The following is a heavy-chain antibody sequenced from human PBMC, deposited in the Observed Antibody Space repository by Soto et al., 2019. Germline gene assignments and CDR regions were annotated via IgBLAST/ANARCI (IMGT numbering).Heavy chain of an antibody. Sequence: ASVKVSGKASGYTFTSYGISWVRQAPGQGLEWMGWISAYNGNTNYAQKLQGRVTMTTDTSTSTAYMELRSLRSDDTAVYYCAATQGYSSSWYRGWFDPWGQGTLVTVSS. V-gene: IGHV1-18*01. CDR2: ISAYNGNT. D-gene: IGHD6-13*01. CDR3: AATQGYSSSWYRGWFDP. CDR1: GYTFTSYG. J-gene: IGHJ5*02.